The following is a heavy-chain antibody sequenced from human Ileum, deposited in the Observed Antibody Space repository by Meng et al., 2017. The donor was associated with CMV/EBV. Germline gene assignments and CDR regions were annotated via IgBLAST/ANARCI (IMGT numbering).Heavy chain of an antibody. V-gene: IGHV1-69*04. CDR3: AREAWTPRSGRLSYFDY. D-gene: IGHD3/OR15-3a*01. Sequence: AIRWMRQATGQGLGEMGRITPFSGLPDYAQNFQCFQGRQRRLTITTTESKTTVYMDLTSLRSGDTAVYFCAREAWTPRSGRLSYFDYWGQVTLVTVSS. CDR2: ITPFSGLP. J-gene: IGHJ4*02. CDR1: A.